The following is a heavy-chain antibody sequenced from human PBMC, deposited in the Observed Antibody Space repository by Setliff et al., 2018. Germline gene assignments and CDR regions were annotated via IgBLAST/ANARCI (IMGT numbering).Heavy chain of an antibody. V-gene: IGHV4-59*08. D-gene: IGHD1-20*01. CDR3: ARYNSSAACFDL. CDR1: GGSVSPYF. CDR2: IYHNGNT. Sequence: PSETLSLTCTVSGGSVSPYFWSWIRQPPGKGLQWIGYIYHNGNTNFNPSLKSRVTMSVDTSKKRFSLMLRSVTAADTAIYYCARYNSSAACFDLWGPGTLVTVSS. J-gene: IGHJ5*02.